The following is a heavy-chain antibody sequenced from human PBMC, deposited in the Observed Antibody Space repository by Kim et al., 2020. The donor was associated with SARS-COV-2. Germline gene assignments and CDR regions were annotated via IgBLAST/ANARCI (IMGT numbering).Heavy chain of an antibody. V-gene: IGHV1-18*01. CDR1: GFSFGSHV. CDR2: ISAPNGNT. CDR3: ARKYSGSWYFDL. D-gene: IGHD5-18*01. J-gene: IGHJ2*01. Sequence: ASVKVSCTASGFSFGSHVFSWMRQAPGQGLEYMGWISAPNGNTNYAQKFQGRVTMTTDTSTGTTYMELRSLRFDDTALYYCARKYSGSWYFDLWGHGTLVTVS.